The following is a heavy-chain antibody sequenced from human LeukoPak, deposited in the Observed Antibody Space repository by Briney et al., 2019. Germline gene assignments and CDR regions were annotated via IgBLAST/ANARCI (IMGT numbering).Heavy chain of an antibody. CDR3: ARVIGDGLFDP. CDR1: GGSISSGGYY. D-gene: IGHD5-24*01. J-gene: IGHJ5*02. V-gene: IGHV4-61*02. Sequence: SETLSLTCTVSGGSISSGGYYWSWIRQPAGKGLEWIGRIYTSGSTNYNPSLKSRVTMSVDTSKNQFSLKLSSVTAADTAVYYCARVIGDGLFDPWGQGTLVTVSS. CDR2: IYTSGST.